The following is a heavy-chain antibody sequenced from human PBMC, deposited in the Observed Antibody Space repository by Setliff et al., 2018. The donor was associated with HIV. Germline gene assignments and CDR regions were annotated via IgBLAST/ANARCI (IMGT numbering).Heavy chain of an antibody. CDR3: AKDLGVSYYNFWSNYYGLDV. V-gene: IGHV3-7*01. Sequence: GSLRLSCAASGFAFSSHQMSWVRQAPGKGLEWVAKIRQDGTDKYYVDSVKGRFTISRDNAKNSLYLQMNSLRAEDTAVYYCAKDLGVSYYNFWSNYYGLDVWGQGTTVTVSS. D-gene: IGHD3-3*01. CDR2: IRQDGTDK. CDR1: GFAFSSHQ. J-gene: IGHJ6*02.